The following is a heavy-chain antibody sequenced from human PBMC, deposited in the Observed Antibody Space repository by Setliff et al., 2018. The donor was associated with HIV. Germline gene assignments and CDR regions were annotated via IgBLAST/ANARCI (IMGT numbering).Heavy chain of an antibody. Sequence: PGGSLRLSCAGSGFTFRDYWMHWVRQAPGKGLEWVSSISVSGGRTNHADSVQGRFTISRDNSKNTLYVQMNSLRDEDTAVYYCARADYGDFVEYWGRGTL. CDR3: ARADYGDFVEY. CDR1: GFTFRDYW. J-gene: IGHJ4*02. V-gene: IGHV3-23*01. D-gene: IGHD4-17*01. CDR2: ISVSGGRT.